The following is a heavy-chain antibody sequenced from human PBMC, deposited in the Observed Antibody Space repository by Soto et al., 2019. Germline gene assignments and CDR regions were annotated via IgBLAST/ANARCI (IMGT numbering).Heavy chain of an antibody. CDR3: AKGQYPYIN. V-gene: IGHV3-23*01. Sequence: PGGSLRLSCAASGFTFSSYAMTWVRQAPGKGLGWVSAISSSGGSTFYADSVKGRFTISRDNSKNALYLQMNSLRAEDTAVYYCAKGQYPYINWGQGIPVTVS. J-gene: IGHJ4*02. CDR1: GFTFSSYA. CDR2: ISSSGGST. D-gene: IGHD2-2*01.